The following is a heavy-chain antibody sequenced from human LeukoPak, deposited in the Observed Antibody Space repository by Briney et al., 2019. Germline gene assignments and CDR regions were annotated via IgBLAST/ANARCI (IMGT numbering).Heavy chain of an antibody. CDR2: IYHNGNT. CDR3: ARVKSLIVGATEFDY. CDR1: GYSISTGYY. V-gene: IGHV4-38-2*02. Sequence: PSETLSLTCTVSGYSISTGYYWDWVRQPPGKGLEWIGSIYHNGNTYYNPSLKSRVSISVDASKNQFSLKLSSVTAADTAVYYCARVKSLIVGATEFDYWGQGTLVTVSS. D-gene: IGHD1-26*01. J-gene: IGHJ4*02.